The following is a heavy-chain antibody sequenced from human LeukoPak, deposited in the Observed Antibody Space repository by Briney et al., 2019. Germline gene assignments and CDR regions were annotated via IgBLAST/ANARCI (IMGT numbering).Heavy chain of an antibody. D-gene: IGHD3-9*01. CDR3: ARRDYDILTGYHNYFDY. V-gene: IGHV5-51*01. J-gene: IGHJ4*02. CDR2: IYPGDSDT. Sequence: GESLKISCKGSGYSFTSYWIGWVRQMPGKGLEWMGIIYPGDSDTRYSPSFQGQVTISADKSISTAYLQWSSLKASDTAMYYCARRDYDILTGYHNYFDYWGQGTLVTVSS. CDR1: GYSFTSYW.